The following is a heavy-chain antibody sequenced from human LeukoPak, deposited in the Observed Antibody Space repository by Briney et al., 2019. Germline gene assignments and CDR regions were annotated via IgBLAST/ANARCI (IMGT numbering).Heavy chain of an antibody. J-gene: IGHJ3*02. CDR1: GFTFSSYW. CDR2: IKQDGSEK. Sequence: GGSLRLSCAASGFTFSSYWMSWVRQAPGKGLEWVANIKQDGSEKYYVDSVKGRFTISRDNAKNSLYLQMTSLRAEDTAVYYCVRTRREAAIHNAFDIWGQGTMVTVSS. CDR3: VRTRREAAIHNAFDI. V-gene: IGHV3-7*01. D-gene: IGHD6-13*01.